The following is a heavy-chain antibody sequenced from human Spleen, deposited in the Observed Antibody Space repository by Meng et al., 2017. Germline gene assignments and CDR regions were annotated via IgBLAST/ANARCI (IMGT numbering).Heavy chain of an antibody. J-gene: IGHJ4*02. CDR2: ISAYNGDT. Sequence: QVQVVQSGAEVKEPGASGKVSCKASGYTFTTYGISWVRQAPGQGLEWMGWISAYNGDTSYAQKVQGRVTMTRDTSTNTAYMDLRNLRSDDTAVYYCVSERGGGSFDYWGQGTLVTVSS. CDR3: VSERGGGSFDY. CDR1: GYTFTTYG. V-gene: IGHV1-18*01. D-gene: IGHD3-10*01.